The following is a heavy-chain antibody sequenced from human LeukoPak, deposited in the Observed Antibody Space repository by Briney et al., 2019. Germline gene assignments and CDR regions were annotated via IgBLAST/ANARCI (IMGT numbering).Heavy chain of an antibody. D-gene: IGHD3-22*01. CDR3: ARDLGWGYYYDSSGYFDY. V-gene: IGHV3-66*01. Sequence: PGGSLRLSCAASGFTVSSNYMSWVRQAPGKGLEWVSVIYSGGSTYYADSVKARFTISRDNSKNTLYLQMNSLRAEDTAVYYCARDLGWGYYYDSSGYFDYWGQGTLVTVSS. CDR2: IYSGGST. CDR1: GFTVSSNY. J-gene: IGHJ4*02.